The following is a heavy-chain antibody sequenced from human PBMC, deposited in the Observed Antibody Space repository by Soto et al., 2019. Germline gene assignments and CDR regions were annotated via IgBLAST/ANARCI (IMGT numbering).Heavy chain of an antibody. Sequence: GWSLRLSCAASGFTFSNFEMHWVRQAPGKGLEWVSYINTAGSTKYYAESVKGRFTISRDNARNSLFLQMNSLRAEDTAVYYCAREECSNNKCLTAYYSYGLDVWGQGTTVTVSS. CDR2: INTAGSTK. V-gene: IGHV3-48*03. J-gene: IGHJ6*02. CDR1: GFTFSNFE. D-gene: IGHD2-2*01. CDR3: AREECSNNKCLTAYYSYGLDV.